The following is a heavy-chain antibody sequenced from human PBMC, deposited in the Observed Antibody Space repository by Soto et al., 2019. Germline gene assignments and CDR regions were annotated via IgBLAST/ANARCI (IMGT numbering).Heavy chain of an antibody. D-gene: IGHD3-10*01. V-gene: IGHV4-59*01. CDR2: IYYSGST. CDR1: GGSISSYY. CDR3: AREEVYYYGSGSYSYFDY. J-gene: IGHJ4*02. Sequence: SETLSLTCTVSGGSISSYYWSWIRQPPGKGLEWIGYIYYSGSTNYNPSLKSRVTISVDTSKNQFSLKLSSVTAADTAVYYCAREEVYYYGSGSYSYFDYWGQGTVVTVSS.